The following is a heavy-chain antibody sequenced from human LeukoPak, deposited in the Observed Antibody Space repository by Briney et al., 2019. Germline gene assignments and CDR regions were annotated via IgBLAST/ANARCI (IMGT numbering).Heavy chain of an antibody. J-gene: IGHJ6*03. CDR1: GFTFSRYW. CDR2: IKQDGSEK. Sequence: PGGSLRLSCAASGFTFSRYWMNWVRQAPGKGLEWVANIKQDGSEKYYVDSVKGRFTISRDNSQDTQFLQMNSLTPEDTAVYYCARDGAARLLRFYYYMDVWGKGTTVTVSS. D-gene: IGHD6-6*01. CDR3: ARDGAARLLRFYYYMDV. V-gene: IGHV3-7*01.